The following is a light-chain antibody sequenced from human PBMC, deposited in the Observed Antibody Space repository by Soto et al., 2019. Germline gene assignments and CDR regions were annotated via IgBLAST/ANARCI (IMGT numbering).Light chain of an antibody. CDR2: EVS. CDR1: SSDVGFYNY. Sequence: QSALTQPASVSGSPGQSITISCTGTSSDVGFYNYVSWYQQHPGTAPKLLIYEVSNRPSGVSNRFSGSKSGNTASLTISGIQAEDEADYHCSSYTRSTTWVFGGGTKVTVL. V-gene: IGLV2-14*01. J-gene: IGLJ3*02. CDR3: SSYTRSTTWV.